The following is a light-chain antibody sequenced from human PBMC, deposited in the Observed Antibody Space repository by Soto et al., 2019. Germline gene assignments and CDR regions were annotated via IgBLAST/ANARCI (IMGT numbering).Light chain of an antibody. CDR3: QQYGSSPPYT. CDR2: GAS. Sequence: EIVLTQSPGTLSLSPGERATLSCRASQSVSISYLAWYQQKPGQAPRLLIYGASSRATGMPDRFSGSGSGTDFTLTISRLEPEDFAVYYCQQYGSSPPYTFGQGTKLEIK. J-gene: IGKJ2*01. CDR1: QSVSISY. V-gene: IGKV3-20*01.